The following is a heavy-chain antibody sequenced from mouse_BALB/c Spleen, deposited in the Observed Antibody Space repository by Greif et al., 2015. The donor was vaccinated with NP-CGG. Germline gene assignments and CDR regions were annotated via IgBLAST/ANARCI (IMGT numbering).Heavy chain of an antibody. Sequence: VQLQQSGPELVKPGASVKIPCKASGYTFTDYNMDWVKRSHGKSLEWIGDINPNNGGTIYNQKFKGKATLTVDKSSSTAYMELRSLTSEDTAVYYCARYGNYLFAYWGQGTTLTVSS. J-gene: IGHJ2*01. V-gene: IGHV1-18*01. CDR1: GYTFTDYN. CDR2: INPNNGGT. D-gene: IGHD2-10*02. CDR3: ARYGNYLFAY.